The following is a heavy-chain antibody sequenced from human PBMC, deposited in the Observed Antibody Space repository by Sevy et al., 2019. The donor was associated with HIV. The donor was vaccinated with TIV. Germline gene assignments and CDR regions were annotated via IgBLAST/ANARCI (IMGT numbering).Heavy chain of an antibody. CDR1: GGSISSYY. J-gene: IGHJ5*02. V-gene: IGHV4-59*01. Sequence: SETLSLTCTVSGGSISSYYWSWIRQPPGKGLEWIGYIYYSGSTNYNPSLKSRVTISVDTSKNQFSRKLSSVTAADTAVYYCARERRXGGGSCYLSDNWFDPWGQGTLVTVSS. CDR3: ARERRXGGGSCYLSDNWFDP. D-gene: IGHD2-15*01. CDR2: IYYSGST.